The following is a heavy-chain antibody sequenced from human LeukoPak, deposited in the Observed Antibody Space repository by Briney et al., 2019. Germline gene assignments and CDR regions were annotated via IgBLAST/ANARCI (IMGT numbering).Heavy chain of an antibody. D-gene: IGHD4-11*01. Sequence: SETLSLTCTVSGGSISSYYWSWIRQPPGKGLEWIGYIYSSGSTNYNPSLKSRVTISVDRSKNQFSLKLSSVTAADTAVYYCARASSDYPFDYWGQGTLVTVSS. CDR2: IYSSGST. V-gene: IGHV4-59*12. J-gene: IGHJ4*02. CDR3: ARASSDYPFDY. CDR1: GGSISSYY.